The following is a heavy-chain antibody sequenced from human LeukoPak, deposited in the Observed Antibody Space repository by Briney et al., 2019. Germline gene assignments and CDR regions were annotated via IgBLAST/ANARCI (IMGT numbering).Heavy chain of an antibody. D-gene: IGHD3-3*01. CDR1: GGSISSGGYY. CDR2: IYYSGST. J-gene: IGHJ5*02. Sequence: PSETLSLTCTVSGGSISSGGYYWSWIRQHPGKGLEWIGYIYYSGSTYYNPSLKSRVTISVDTSKNQFSLKLSSVTAADTAVYYCARVDTIFGVVIMGEGWFDPWGQGTLVTVSS. V-gene: IGHV4-31*03. CDR3: ARVDTIFGVVIMGEGWFDP.